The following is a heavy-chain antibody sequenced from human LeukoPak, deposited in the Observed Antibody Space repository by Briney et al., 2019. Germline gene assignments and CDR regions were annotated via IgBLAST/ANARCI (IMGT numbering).Heavy chain of an antibody. CDR1: GFTFSSYG. D-gene: IGHD3-22*01. J-gene: IGHJ6*02. CDR3: ARDLINYYDSSGYPYYYYGMDV. CDR2: ICYDGSNK. Sequence: GRSLRLSCAASGFTFSSYGMHWIRQAPGKGLEWVAVICYDGSNKYYADSVKGRFTISRDNSKNTLYLQMNSMRAEDTAVYYCARDLINYYDSSGYPYYYYGMDVWGQGTTVTVSS. V-gene: IGHV3-33*01.